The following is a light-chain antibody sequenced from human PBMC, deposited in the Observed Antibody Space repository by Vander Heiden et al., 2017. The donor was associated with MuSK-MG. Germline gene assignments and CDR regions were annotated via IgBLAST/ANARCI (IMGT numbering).Light chain of an antibody. Sequence: DIVMTQSPDSLAVSLGERVTINCKSSQSVLYSSNNQNYLTWYQQKPGQPPKLLIYWASTRESGVPDRFSGSGSGTDFTLTISRLQAEDVAVYYCQQDDTGPWTFGQGTKVEIK. J-gene: IGKJ1*01. CDR2: WAS. CDR3: QQDDTGPWT. V-gene: IGKV4-1*01. CDR1: QSVLYSSNNQNY.